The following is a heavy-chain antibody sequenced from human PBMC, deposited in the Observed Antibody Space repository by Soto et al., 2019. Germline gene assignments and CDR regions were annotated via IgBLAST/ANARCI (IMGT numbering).Heavy chain of an antibody. CDR3: AREVWTALRVTIFGVATEGDY. V-gene: IGHV3-7*01. D-gene: IGHD3-3*01. Sequence: GGSLRLSCAASGFTFSSYWMSWVRQAPGKGLEWVANIKQDGSEKYYVDSVKGRFTISRDNAKNSLYLQMNSLRAEDTAVYYCAREVWTALRVTIFGVATEGDYWGQGTLVTVSS. CDR2: IKQDGSEK. CDR1: GFTFSSYW. J-gene: IGHJ4*02.